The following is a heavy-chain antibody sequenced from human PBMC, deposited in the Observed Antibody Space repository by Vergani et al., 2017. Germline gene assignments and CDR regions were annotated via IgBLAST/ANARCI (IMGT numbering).Heavy chain of an antibody. CDR2: IKQNGSEK. Sequence: EVQLVESGGGLVQPGGSLRLSCAASGFTFSSYWMSWVRQAPGKGLEWVANIKQNGSEKYFVDSMKGRFTISRDNAKNSLYLQMNSLRAEDTAVYYCARGYDILTGYPYYYYGMDIWGQGTMVTVSS. D-gene: IGHD3-9*01. V-gene: IGHV3-7*01. CDR3: ARGYDILTGYPYYYYGMDI. J-gene: IGHJ6*02. CDR1: GFTFSSYW.